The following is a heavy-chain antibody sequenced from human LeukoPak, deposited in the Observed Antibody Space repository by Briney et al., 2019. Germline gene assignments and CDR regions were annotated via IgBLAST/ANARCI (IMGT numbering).Heavy chain of an antibody. J-gene: IGHJ5*02. CDR2: IRTDGSYT. CDR1: GFTFNTYG. CDR3: AKDDYFGSGT. D-gene: IGHD3-10*01. V-gene: IGHV3-30*02. Sequence: GGSLRLSCAASGFTFNTYGMHWVRQAPGKGLEWVAFIRTDGSYTYRADSVKGRFTISRDNSKNTLFLQMNSLRPEDTAVYYCAKDDYFGSGTWGQGTLVTVSS.